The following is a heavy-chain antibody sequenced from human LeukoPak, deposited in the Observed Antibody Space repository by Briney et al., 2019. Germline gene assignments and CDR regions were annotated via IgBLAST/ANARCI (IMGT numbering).Heavy chain of an antibody. Sequence: PGGSLRLSCAASGFTFSSHWMHWVRQAPGEGLVWVSRINNDGSYTSYADSVKGRFTISRDNAKNTLYLQMNSLRVEDTAVYYCALEVTTIDYWGQGTLATVSS. CDR2: INNDGSYT. D-gene: IGHD2-21*02. J-gene: IGHJ4*02. CDR3: ALEVTTIDY. CDR1: GFTFSSHW. V-gene: IGHV3-74*01.